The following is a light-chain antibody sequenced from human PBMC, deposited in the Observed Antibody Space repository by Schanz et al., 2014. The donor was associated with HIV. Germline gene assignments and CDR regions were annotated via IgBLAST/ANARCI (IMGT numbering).Light chain of an antibody. CDR3: QHYYSGSA. CDR2: KAS. V-gene: IGKV1-5*03. CDR1: QSISSW. J-gene: IGKJ4*01. Sequence: DIQMTQSPSTLSASVGDRVTITCRASQSISSWLAWYQQKPGKAPKLLIYKASSLESGVPSRFSGSGSGTEFTLTISSLQPDDAGTYYCQHYYSGSAFGGGTRVEIK.